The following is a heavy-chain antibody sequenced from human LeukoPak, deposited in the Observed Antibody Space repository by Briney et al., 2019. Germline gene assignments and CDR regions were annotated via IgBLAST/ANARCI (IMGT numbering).Heavy chain of an antibody. CDR1: GFTFSSYS. CDR2: ISSSSSYI. CDR3: ARDGSDAFDI. D-gene: IGHD5-12*01. J-gene: IGHJ3*02. V-gene: IGHV3-21*05. Sequence: GGSLRLSCAASGFTFSSYSMNWVRQAPGKGLEWVSYISSSSSYIYYADSVKGRFTISRDNAKNSLYLQMNSLRAEDTAVYYCARDGSDAFDIWGQGTMVTVSS.